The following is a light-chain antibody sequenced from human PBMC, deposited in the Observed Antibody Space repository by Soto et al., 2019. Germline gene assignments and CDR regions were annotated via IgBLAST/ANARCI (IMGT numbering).Light chain of an antibody. CDR1: QSVSSY. CDR3: QRYGG. Sequence: ILFTQFSATLSLSPGERATLSCRASQSVSSYLAWYQQKPGQAPRLLIYDASNRATGIPDRFSGSGSGTDFTLTISRLEPEDFAVYYCQRYGGFGQGTKVDIK. CDR2: DAS. V-gene: IGKV3-11*01. J-gene: IGKJ1*01.